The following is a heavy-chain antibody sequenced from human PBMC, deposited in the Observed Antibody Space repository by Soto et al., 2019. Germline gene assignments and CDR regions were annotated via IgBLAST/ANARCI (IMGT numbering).Heavy chain of an antibody. CDR3: ARCIQQDYYYGMDV. V-gene: IGHV1-18*01. Sequence: VASVKVSCKASGYTFYSHSISWVRQAPGQGLEWMGRISADNGNTNYAQKFRGRVTMTTDTSTSTVYMELRNLRSDDTAVYYCARCIQQDYYYGMDVWGQGTTVTVSS. CDR2: ISADNGNT. J-gene: IGHJ6*02. D-gene: IGHD5-18*01. CDR1: GYTFYSHS.